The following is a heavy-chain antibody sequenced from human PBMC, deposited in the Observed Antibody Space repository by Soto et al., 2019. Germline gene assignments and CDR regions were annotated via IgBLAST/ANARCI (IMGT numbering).Heavy chain of an antibody. CDR3: ARVTTSTRLFPTSYYYYYGMDV. D-gene: IGHD3-22*01. Sequence: ASVKVSCKASGYTFTSYGISWVRQAPGQGLEWMGWISAYNGNTNYAQKLQGRVTMTTDTSTSTAYMELRSLRSDDTAVYYCARVTTSTRLFPTSYYYYYGMDVWGQGTTVTVSS. J-gene: IGHJ6*02. V-gene: IGHV1-18*04. CDR1: GYTFTSYG. CDR2: ISAYNGNT.